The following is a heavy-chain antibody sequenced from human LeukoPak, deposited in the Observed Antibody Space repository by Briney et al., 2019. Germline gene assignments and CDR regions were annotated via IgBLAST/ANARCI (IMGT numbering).Heavy chain of an antibody. D-gene: IGHD6-13*01. CDR3: TRHRGGAAAGKGYYGMDV. CDR2: IRSKANSYST. Sequence: GGSLRLSCAASGFTFSGSAMHWVRQASGKGLEWVGRIRSKANSYSTAYAAAVKGRFTIYRDDSKNTAYLQMNSLKSEDTAVYYCTRHRGGAAAGKGYYGMDVWGQGTTVTVSS. V-gene: IGHV3-73*01. J-gene: IGHJ6*02. CDR1: GFTFSGSA.